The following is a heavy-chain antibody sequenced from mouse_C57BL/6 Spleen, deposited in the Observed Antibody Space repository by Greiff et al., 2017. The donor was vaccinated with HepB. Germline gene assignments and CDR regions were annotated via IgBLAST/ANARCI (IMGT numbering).Heavy chain of an antibody. CDR1: GYTFTSYW. Sequence: VQLKQSGAELVMPGASVKLSCKASGYTFTSYWMHWVKQRPGQGLEWIGEIDPSDSYTNYNQKFKGKSTLTVDKSSSTAYMQLSSLTSEDSAVYYCARGPFDVWGTGTTVTVSS. V-gene: IGHV1-69*01. J-gene: IGHJ1*03. CDR2: IDPSDSYT. CDR3: ARGPFDV.